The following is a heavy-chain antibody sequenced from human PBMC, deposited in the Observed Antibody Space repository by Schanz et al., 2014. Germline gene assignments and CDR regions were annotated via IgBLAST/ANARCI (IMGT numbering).Heavy chain of an antibody. CDR3: AKSGPDGWGNYQFDY. CDR2: MYINSGST. J-gene: IGHJ4*02. Sequence: EVQLVESGGGLIQPGGSLRLSCAVSGFTVNTNYMSWVRQAPGKGLEWISSMYINSGSTQYADSVKGRFIISRDSSKTTVLLQMHSLRADDTAVYYCAKSGPDGWGNYQFDYWGQGTLVTVSS. CDR1: GFTVNTNY. D-gene: IGHD3-10*01. V-gene: IGHV3-66*03.